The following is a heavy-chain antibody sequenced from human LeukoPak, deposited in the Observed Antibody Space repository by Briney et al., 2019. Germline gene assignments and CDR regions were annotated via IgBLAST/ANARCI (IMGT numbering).Heavy chain of an antibody. CDR3: ARGAWGKLERRAFDI. Sequence: GESLKISCKGSGYSFTSYWIGWVRQMPGKGPEWMGIIYPGDSDTRYSPSFQGQVTISADKSISTAYLQRSSLKASDTAMYYCARGAWGKLERRAFDIWGQGTMVTVSS. CDR1: GYSFTSYW. J-gene: IGHJ3*02. D-gene: IGHD1-1*01. CDR2: IYPGDSDT. V-gene: IGHV5-51*01.